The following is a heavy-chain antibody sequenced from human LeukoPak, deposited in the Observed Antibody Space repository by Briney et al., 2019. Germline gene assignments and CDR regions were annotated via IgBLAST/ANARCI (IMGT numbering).Heavy chain of an antibody. CDR3: ARTRSGLAAASNGMDV. D-gene: IGHD6-13*01. V-gene: IGHV2-70*11. J-gene: IGHJ6*02. Sequence: ESGPALVKPTETLTLTCTFSGFSLNSGGMCVTWIRQAPGKALEWLARIDWDDDRYTSTSLKSRLSISKDTSKDQVVLTLTNMDPVDTATYYCARTRSGLAAASNGMDVWGQGTTVTVSS. CDR1: GFSLNSGGMC. CDR2: IDWDDDR.